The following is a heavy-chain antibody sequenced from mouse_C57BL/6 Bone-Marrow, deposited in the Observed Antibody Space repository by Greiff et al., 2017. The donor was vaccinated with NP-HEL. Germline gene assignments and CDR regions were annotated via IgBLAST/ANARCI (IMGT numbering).Heavy chain of an antibody. V-gene: IGHV1-55*01. CDR1: GYTFTSYW. CDR2: IYPGNGST. J-gene: IGHJ1*03. D-gene: IGHD1-1*01. Sequence: VQLQQSGAELVKPGASVKMSCKASGYTFTSYWITWVKQRPGQGLEWIGDIYPGNGSTNYNEKFKSKATLTVDTSSSTAYMPLSSLTSEDYAVYYGARSCITTVVAPRWYFDVWGTGTTVTVSS. CDR3: ARSCITTVVAPRWYFDV.